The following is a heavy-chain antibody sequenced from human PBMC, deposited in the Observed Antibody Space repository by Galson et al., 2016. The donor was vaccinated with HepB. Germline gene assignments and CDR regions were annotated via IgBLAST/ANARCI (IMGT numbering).Heavy chain of an antibody. Sequence: SVKVSCKASGYTFTGYYIHCVRQAPGQGLEWMGWISPDSGGTNSAQKFQGRVTLTRNTSISTAYMGLSRLKSDDTAVYYCAKSLVGASYWGQGTLVTVSS. CDR3: AKSLVGASY. CDR2: ISPDSGGT. D-gene: IGHD1-26*01. J-gene: IGHJ4*02. V-gene: IGHV1-2*02. CDR1: GYTFTGYY.